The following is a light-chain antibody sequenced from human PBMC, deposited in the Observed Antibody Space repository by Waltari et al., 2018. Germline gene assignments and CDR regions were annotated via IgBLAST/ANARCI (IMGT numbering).Light chain of an antibody. CDR1: QNIRTY. CDR2: GAS. Sequence: DIEMTQSPSSLSASVGERVTMTCRASQNIRTYLNWYQQKPGKAPKVLIYGASNLQSGVPSRFSGSGSGTDFSLTISSLQPEDFATYYCQQSLKTPITFGQGTRLQIK. V-gene: IGKV1-39*01. CDR3: QQSLKTPIT. J-gene: IGKJ5*01.